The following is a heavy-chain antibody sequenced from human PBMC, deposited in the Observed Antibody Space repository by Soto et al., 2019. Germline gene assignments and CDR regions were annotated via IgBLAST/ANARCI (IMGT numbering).Heavy chain of an antibody. D-gene: IGHD1-26*01. V-gene: IGHV3-30*18. Sequence: GGSLRLSCTGSGFTFGNYGMHWVRQAPSKGLEWVASTSYDGNNKYYADSLKGRFTISRDNSKKMVYLQMTSLGPEDTAVYYCAKGGGSARDFDYWGQGALVTVSS. CDR3: AKGGGSARDFDY. CDR2: TSYDGNNK. CDR1: GFTFGNYG. J-gene: IGHJ4*02.